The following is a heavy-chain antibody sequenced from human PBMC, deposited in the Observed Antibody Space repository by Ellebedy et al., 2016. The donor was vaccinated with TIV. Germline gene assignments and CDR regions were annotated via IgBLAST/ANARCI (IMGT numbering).Heavy chain of an antibody. J-gene: IGHJ6*02. D-gene: IGHD6-6*01. Sequence: ASVKVSCKASGGTFSTYAISWVRQAPGEGLEWMGGIIPMFGTTNYAQKFQGRVTMTRDTSTSTVYMELSSLRSEDTAVYYCARVLSSSSTSQYYYGMDVWGQGTTVTVSS. CDR3: ARVLSSSSTSQYYYGMDV. CDR2: IIPMFGTT. V-gene: IGHV1-69*05. CDR1: GGTFSTYA.